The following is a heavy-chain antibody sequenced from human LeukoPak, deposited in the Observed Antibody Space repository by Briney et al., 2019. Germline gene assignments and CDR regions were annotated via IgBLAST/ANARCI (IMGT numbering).Heavy chain of an antibody. Sequence: ASVKVSCKASGCTFTGYHMHWVRQAPGRGFEGMGWIHPKTGGTHYTQKLQGRVTTTREKSISVAYMELSRLTSDDTAVYYCAVRGITGSTCGPYFDYWGQGTLVTVSS. D-gene: IGHD1-7*01. CDR1: GCTFTGYH. CDR2: IHPKTGGT. CDR3: AVRGITGSTCGPYFDY. V-gene: IGHV1-2*02. J-gene: IGHJ4*02.